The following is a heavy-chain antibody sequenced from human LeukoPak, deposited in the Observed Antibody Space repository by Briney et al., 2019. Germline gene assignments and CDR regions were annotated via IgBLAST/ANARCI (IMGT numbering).Heavy chain of an antibody. V-gene: IGHV4-34*01. CDR3: ARGRGTYYYGSGSYELGY. CDR1: GGSFSGYY. D-gene: IGHD3-10*01. Sequence: SETLSLTCAVYGGSFSGYYWSWIRKPPGQGLEWIGEINHSGSTNYNPSLKSRVTISVDTSKNQFSLKLSSVTAADTAVYYCARGRGTYYYGSGSYELGYWGQGTLVTVSS. J-gene: IGHJ4*02. CDR2: INHSGST.